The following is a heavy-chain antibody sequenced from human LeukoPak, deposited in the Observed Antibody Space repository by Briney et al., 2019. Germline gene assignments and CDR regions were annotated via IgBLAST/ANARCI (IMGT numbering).Heavy chain of an antibody. V-gene: IGHV1-8*01. CDR1: GYTFTSYD. CDR3: AKVKGLSGYEAYYYYYGMDV. D-gene: IGHD5-12*01. J-gene: IGHJ6*02. Sequence: ASVKVSCKASGYTFTSYDINWVRQATGQGLEWMGWMNPNSGNTGYAQKFQGRVTMTRNTSISTAYMELSSLRSEDTAVYYCAKVKGLSGYEAYYYYYGMDVWGQGTTVTVSS. CDR2: MNPNSGNT.